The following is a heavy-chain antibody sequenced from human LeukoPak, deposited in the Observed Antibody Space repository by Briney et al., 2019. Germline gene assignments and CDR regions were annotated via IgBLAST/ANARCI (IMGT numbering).Heavy chain of an antibody. CDR3: ARGGYGPGSHYRH. D-gene: IGHD3-10*01. CDR1: AGSFTGYY. CDR2: IDHTGSI. V-gene: IGHV4-34*01. J-gene: IGHJ4*02. Sequence: SETLSLTCAVNAGSFTGYYWSWIRQPPGKGLEWIGEIDHTGSISYNPSLRSRVTISVDTFNNQFSLNLRSVTAADRAIYYCARGGYGPGSHYRHWGQGTLVTVSS.